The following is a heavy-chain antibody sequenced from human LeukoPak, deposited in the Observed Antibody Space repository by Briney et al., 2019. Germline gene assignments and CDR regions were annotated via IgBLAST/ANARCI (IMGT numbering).Heavy chain of an antibody. Sequence: PGGSLRLPCAASGFTFSSYAMHWVRQAPGKGLEYVSAISSNGGSTYYANSVKGRFTISRDNSKNTLYLQMGSLRAEDMAVYYCARGSRNYYDSSGYYYYWGQGTLVTVSS. J-gene: IGHJ4*02. CDR3: ARGSRNYYDSSGYYYY. CDR2: ISSNGGST. D-gene: IGHD3-22*01. V-gene: IGHV3-64*01. CDR1: GFTFSSYA.